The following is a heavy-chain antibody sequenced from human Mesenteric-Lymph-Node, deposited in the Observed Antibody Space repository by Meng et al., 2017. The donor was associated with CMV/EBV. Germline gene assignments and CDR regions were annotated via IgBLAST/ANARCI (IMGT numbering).Heavy chain of an antibody. J-gene: IGHJ4*02. Sequence: SGFIFSDYGMHWVRQTPGKGPEWVAFIRYDGSDKYYADSVKGRSTISRDNSKKMLYLQMNSLRVEDTAVYHCAKDVVSIGWYGLDYWGQETLVTVSS. CDR1: GFIFSDYG. V-gene: IGHV3-30*02. D-gene: IGHD6-19*01. CDR2: IRYDGSDK. CDR3: AKDVVSIGWYGLDY.